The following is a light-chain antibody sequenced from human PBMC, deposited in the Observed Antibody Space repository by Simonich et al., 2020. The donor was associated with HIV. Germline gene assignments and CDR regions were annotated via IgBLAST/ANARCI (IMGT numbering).Light chain of an antibody. CDR2: SNT. V-gene: IGLV1-44*01. Sequence: QSVLTQPPAASGTPGQRVTISCSASSSDIGTNTVNWYQQHPGTTPKLLNYSNTLRPSGVPDRFSGSKSGTSASLAITGIQAKDEADYYCQSYDSSLSGVVFGGGTKLTVL. CDR1: SSDIGTNT. J-gene: IGLJ2*01. CDR3: QSYDSSLSGVV.